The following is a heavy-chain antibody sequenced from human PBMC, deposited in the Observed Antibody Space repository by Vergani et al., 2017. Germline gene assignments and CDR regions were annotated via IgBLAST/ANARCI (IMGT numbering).Heavy chain of an antibody. CDR2: ISSNGGST. D-gene: IGHD6-19*01. CDR3: VDPEPGIAVAGTGY. CDR1: GFTFSSYA. Sequence: EVQLVESGGGLVQPGGSLRLSCSASGFTFSSYAMHWVRQAPGKGLEYVSAISSNGGSTYYADSVKGRFTISRDNSKNTLYLQMSSLRAEDTAVYYCVDPEPGIAVAGTGYWGQGTLVTVSS. J-gene: IGHJ4*02. V-gene: IGHV3-64D*06.